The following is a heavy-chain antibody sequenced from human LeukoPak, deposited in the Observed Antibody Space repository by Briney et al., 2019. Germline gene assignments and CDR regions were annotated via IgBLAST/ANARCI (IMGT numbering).Heavy chain of an antibody. Sequence: GGSLRLSCAASGFTFSSYWMHWVRQAPGKGLEWVSAISGSGGSTYYADSVKGRFTISRDNSKNTLYLQMNSLRAEDTAVYYCAKDRSPPYYSSGWYAFDYWGQGTLVTVSS. J-gene: IGHJ4*02. CDR2: ISGSGGST. D-gene: IGHD6-19*01. CDR3: AKDRSPPYYSSGWYAFDY. CDR1: GFTFSSYW. V-gene: IGHV3-23*01.